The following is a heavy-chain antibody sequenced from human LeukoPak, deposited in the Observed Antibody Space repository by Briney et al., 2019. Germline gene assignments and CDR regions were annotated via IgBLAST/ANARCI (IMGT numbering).Heavy chain of an antibody. V-gene: IGHV4-59*12. CDR3: ARSCRILDIVATIRARLGGNGFDI. D-gene: IGHD5-12*01. J-gene: IGHJ3*02. Sequence: SETLSLTCTVSGGSISSYYWSWIRQPPGKGLEYIGYIYYSGSTNYNPSLKSRLTISVDTSKNHFSLKLSSLTAADKAVYYCARSCRILDIVATIRARLGGNGFDIWGQGTMVTVSS. CDR2: IYYSGST. CDR1: GGSISSYY.